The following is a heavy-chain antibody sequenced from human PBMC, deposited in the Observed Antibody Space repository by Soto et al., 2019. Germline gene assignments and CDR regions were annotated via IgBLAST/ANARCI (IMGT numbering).Heavy chain of an antibody. V-gene: IGHV1-46*01. J-gene: IGHJ4*02. CDR1: GYTFTSYY. D-gene: IGHD2-15*01. CDR2: INPSGGST. Sequence: ASVKVSCKASGYTFTSYYMHWVRQAPGQGLEWMGIINPSGGSTSYAQKFQGRVPMTRDTSTSTVYMELSSLRSEDTAVYYCATNLGYCSGGSCPETINYYFDYWGQGTLVTVSS. CDR3: ATNLGYCSGGSCPETINYYFDY.